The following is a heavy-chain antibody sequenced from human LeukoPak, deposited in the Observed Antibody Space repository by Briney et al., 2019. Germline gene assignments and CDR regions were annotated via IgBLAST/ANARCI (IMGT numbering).Heavy chain of an antibody. Sequence: GGSLRLSCAASGFTFSSYGMHWVRQAPGKGLEWVAVISYDGSNKYYADSVKGRFTFSRDNSKNTLYLQMNSLRAEDTAVYYCATQRDGYNAPFDYWGQGTLVTVSS. V-gene: IGHV3-30*03. CDR3: ATQRDGYNAPFDY. J-gene: IGHJ4*02. CDR1: GFTFSSYG. D-gene: IGHD5-24*01. CDR2: ISYDGSNK.